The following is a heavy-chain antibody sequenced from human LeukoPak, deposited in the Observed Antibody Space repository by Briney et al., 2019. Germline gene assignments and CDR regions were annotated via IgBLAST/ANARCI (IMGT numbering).Heavy chain of an antibody. D-gene: IGHD2-2*01. Sequence: PGGSLRLSCAASGFTFSSYSMNWVRQAPGKGLEWVSSISGSSYYIYYADSVKGRFTISRDNSKNTLYLQMNSLRAEDTAVYYCARSRSGIISSTSRLIDYWGQGTLVTVSS. J-gene: IGHJ4*02. CDR3: ARSRSGIISSTSRLIDY. CDR2: ISGSSYYI. CDR1: GFTFSSYS. V-gene: IGHV3-21*01.